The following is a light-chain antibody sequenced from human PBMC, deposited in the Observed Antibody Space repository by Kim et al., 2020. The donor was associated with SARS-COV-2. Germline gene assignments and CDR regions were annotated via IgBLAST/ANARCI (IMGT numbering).Light chain of an antibody. CDR2: DVS. Sequence: GPSLTLPCTGTSSDVGGYSFVSWYHQHPGKAPKLMIYDVSKRPSGVSNRFSGSKSGNTASLTISGLQTEDEADYYCSSYTSSSTLVFGGGTQLTVL. CDR3: SSYTSSSTLV. J-gene: IGLJ2*01. CDR1: SSDVGGYSF. V-gene: IGLV2-14*04.